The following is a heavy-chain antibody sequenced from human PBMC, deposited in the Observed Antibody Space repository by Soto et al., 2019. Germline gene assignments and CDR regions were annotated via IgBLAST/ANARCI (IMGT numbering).Heavy chain of an antibody. CDR1: GYTFFTYY. CDR2: ISTYSGDT. V-gene: IGHV1-18*01. CDR3: ARHHGPTTSENWFDP. D-gene: IGHD5-12*01. Sequence: ASVKVSCKASGYTFFTYYISWVRQAPGQGLEWMGWISTYSGDTKYAQKFQGRVTMTTDTSTTTAYLELRSLRSDDTAVYYCARHHGPTTSENWFDPWGQGTLVTVSS. J-gene: IGHJ5*02.